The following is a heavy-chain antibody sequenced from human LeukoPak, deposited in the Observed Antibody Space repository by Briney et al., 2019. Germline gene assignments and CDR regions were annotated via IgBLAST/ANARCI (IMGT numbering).Heavy chain of an antibody. D-gene: IGHD3-22*01. V-gene: IGHV4-31*03. CDR2: IYYSGST. Sequence: SRTLSLTCTVSGGSISSGGYYWSWIRQHPGKGLEWIGYIYYSGSTYYNPSLKSRVTISVDTSKNQFSLKLSSVTAADTAVYYCARDPGYYDSTPLAFDIWGQGTMVTVSS. J-gene: IGHJ3*02. CDR1: GGSISSGGYY. CDR3: ARDPGYYDSTPLAFDI.